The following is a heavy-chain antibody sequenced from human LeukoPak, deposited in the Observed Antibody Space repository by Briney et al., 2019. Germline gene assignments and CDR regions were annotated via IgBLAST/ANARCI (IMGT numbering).Heavy chain of an antibody. CDR2: ISYDGSNK. J-gene: IGHJ5*02. CDR1: GFTFRSYA. Sequence: PGRSLRLSCAASGFTFRSYAMHWVRQAPGKGLEWVAVISYDGSNKYYGDSVKGRSTISRDNSKNSLYLQMNSLRAEDTAVYYCARGPATQLWFTPNWFDPWGQGTLVTVSS. CDR3: ARGPATQLWFTPNWFDP. V-gene: IGHV3-30*01. D-gene: IGHD5-18*01.